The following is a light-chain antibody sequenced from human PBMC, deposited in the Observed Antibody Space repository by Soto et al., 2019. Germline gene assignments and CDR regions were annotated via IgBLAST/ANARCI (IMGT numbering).Light chain of an antibody. Sequence: LALTQSPDTLSLSPGDRATLSCKARQSLGSRFFAWYQQKPGQAPRHLIRYTSGRTPDFPDRFSASGSGADFTLTIDRLEPEDLAVYYCQQYERSPYTFGQGTKREIK. CDR3: QQYERSPYT. V-gene: IGKV3-20*01. CDR1: QSLGSRF. J-gene: IGKJ2*01. CDR2: YTS.